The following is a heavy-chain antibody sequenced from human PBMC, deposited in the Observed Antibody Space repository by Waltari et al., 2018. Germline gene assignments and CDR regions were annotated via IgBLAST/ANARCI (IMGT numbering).Heavy chain of an antibody. CDR1: GGTFSSYA. CDR2: IIPIFGTA. J-gene: IGHJ6*02. V-gene: IGHV1-69*01. CDR3: AREIRGVGNYYYGMDV. D-gene: IGHD2-15*01. Sequence: QVQLVQSGAEVKKPGSSVKVSCKASGGTFSSYAISWVQQAPGQGLEWMGGIIPIFGTANYAQKFQGRVTITADESTSTAYMELSSLRSEDTAVYYCAREIRGVGNYYYGMDVWGQGTTVTVSS.